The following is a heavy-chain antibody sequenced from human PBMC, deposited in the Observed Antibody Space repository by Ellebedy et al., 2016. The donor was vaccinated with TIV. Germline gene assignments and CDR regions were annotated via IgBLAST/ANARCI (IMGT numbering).Heavy chain of an antibody. CDR2: ISGSGGNT. D-gene: IGHD1-26*01. CDR1: GFTFSSYT. Sequence: GESLKISXAASGFTFSSYTMSWVRQTAGKGLEWVPTISGSGGNTYYADSVKGRFTISRDNSKNTLYLQMNRLRAEDTAVYHCANLDTGTYYGGDYWGQGTLVTVSS. CDR3: ANLDTGTYYGGDY. J-gene: IGHJ4*02. V-gene: IGHV3-23*01.